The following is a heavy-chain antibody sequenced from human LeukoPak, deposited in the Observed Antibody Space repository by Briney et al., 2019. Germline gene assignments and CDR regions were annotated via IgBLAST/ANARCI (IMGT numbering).Heavy chain of an antibody. Sequence: GGSLRLSCAASGFVVTANYLAWARQAPGKGLEWVGRIKSKTDGGTTDYAAPVKGRFTISRDDSKNTLYLQMNSLKTEDTAVYYCTTDPLMVYAKDFDYWGQGTLVTVSS. J-gene: IGHJ4*02. CDR1: GFVVTANY. CDR2: IKSKTDGGTT. CDR3: TTDPLMVYAKDFDY. V-gene: IGHV3-15*07. D-gene: IGHD2-8*01.